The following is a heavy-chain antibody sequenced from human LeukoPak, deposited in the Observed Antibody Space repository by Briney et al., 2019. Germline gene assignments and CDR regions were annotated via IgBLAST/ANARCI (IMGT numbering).Heavy chain of an antibody. D-gene: IGHD3-22*01. Sequence: PSETLSLTCTVSVGAISSGSSYWGWIRQPPGKGLEWVGSIRYSGKTYYNPSLKIRVTMSGDTSQDQFSLRLSSVTAADTAVYSCARHYYESSGSAYYFDYWGQGTLVTVSS. J-gene: IGHJ4*02. V-gene: IGHV4-39*01. CDR2: IRYSGKT. CDR3: ARHYYESSGSAYYFDY. CDR1: VGAISSGSSY.